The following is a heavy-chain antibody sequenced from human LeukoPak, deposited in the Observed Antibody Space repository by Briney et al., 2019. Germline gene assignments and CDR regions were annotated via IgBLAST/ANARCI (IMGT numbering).Heavy chain of an antibody. CDR1: GSSISSYY. CDR3: ARDILYSYGFSRDAFDI. D-gene: IGHD5-18*01. J-gene: IGHJ3*02. CDR2: IYYSGST. V-gene: IGHV4-59*01. Sequence: SETLSLTCTVSGSSISSYYWSWIRQPPGKGLEWIGYIYYSGSTNYNPSLKSRVTISVYTSKNQFSLKLSSVTAADTAVYYCARDILYSYGFSRDAFDIWGQGTMVTVSS.